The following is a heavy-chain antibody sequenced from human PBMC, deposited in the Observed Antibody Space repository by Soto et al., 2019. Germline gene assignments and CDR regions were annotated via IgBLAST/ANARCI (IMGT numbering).Heavy chain of an antibody. CDR3: ARVYHYDNSGFHI. CDR1: GFTFSNYN. CDR2: ISSSSSYI. J-gene: IGHJ4*02. D-gene: IGHD3-22*01. Sequence: EVQLVESGGGLVKPGGSLRLSCAASGFTFSNYNMNWVRQAPGKGLEWVSSISSSSSYIYYADSVKGRFTISRDNAKNSLYLQMNSLRAEDTAVYYCARVYHYDNSGFHIWGQGTLVTVSS. V-gene: IGHV3-21*01.